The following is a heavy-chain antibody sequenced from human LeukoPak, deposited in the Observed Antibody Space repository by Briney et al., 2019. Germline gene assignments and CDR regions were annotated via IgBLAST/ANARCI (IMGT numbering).Heavy chain of an antibody. CDR3: AREAGIAITGTIWYFDL. CDR2: IIPVFGTT. Sequence: ASVKVSCKASGGTFSTDALAWVRQVPGQGPEWMGRIIPVFGTTNYAETFQGRVTITADISTSTAYMQLSSLRSEDTAVYYCAREAGIAITGTIWYFDLWGHGTLVTVSS. V-gene: IGHV1-69*06. D-gene: IGHD1/OR15-1a*01. CDR1: GGTFSTDA. J-gene: IGHJ2*01.